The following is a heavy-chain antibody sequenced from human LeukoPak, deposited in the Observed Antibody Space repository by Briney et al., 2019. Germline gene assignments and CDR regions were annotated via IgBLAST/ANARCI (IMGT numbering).Heavy chain of an antibody. CDR2: IFTSGST. CDR3: ARDKGGYYYFDY. J-gene: IGHJ4*02. CDR1: GGSISSGSYY. Sequence: PSETLSLTCTVSGGSISSGSYYWSWIRQPAGKGLEWIGRIFTSGSTNYNPSLKSRVSISVDTSKNQFSLKLTSVTAADTAVYYCARDKGGYYYFDYWGQGTLVTVSS. D-gene: IGHD1-1*01. V-gene: IGHV4-61*02.